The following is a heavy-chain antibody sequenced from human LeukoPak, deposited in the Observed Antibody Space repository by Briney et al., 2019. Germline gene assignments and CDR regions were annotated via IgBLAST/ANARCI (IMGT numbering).Heavy chain of an antibody. CDR2: IYYSGST. D-gene: IGHD6-13*01. J-gene: IGHJ3*02. V-gene: IGHV4-39*07. Sequence: SETLSLTCTVSGGSISSSSYYRGWIRQPPGKGLEWIGSIYYSGSTYYNPSLKSRVTISVDTSKNQFSLKVSSVTAADTALYYCATYSSSPKDAFDIWGQGTMVTVSS. CDR1: GGSISSSSYY. CDR3: ATYSSSPKDAFDI.